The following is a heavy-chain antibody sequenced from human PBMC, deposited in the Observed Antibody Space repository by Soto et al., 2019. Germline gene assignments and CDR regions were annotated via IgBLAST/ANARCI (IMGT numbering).Heavy chain of an antibody. J-gene: IGHJ3*02. CDR3: AKDKALGN. CDR2: ISESGGRT. CDR1: GFIFTRND. V-gene: IGHV3-23*01. Sequence: EVQLLESGGGGVQPGGSLRLSCVASGFIFTRNDMSWVRQAPGKGLEWVSEISESGGRTYYADSVRGRFTISRDESKNTLHLQMNSLTAEDTAIYYCAKDKALGNWGQGTMVTVS.